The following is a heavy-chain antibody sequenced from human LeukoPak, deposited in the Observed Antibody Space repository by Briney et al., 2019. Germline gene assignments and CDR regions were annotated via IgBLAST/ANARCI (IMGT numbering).Heavy chain of an antibody. D-gene: IGHD3-9*01. Sequence: ASVKVSCKASGYTFTSYAMNWVRQAPGQGLEWTGWINTNTGNPTYAQGFTGRFVFSLDTSVSTAYLQISSLKAEDTAVYYCARGPGGRYFDWLVVPEYLDYWGQGTLVTVSS. V-gene: IGHV7-4-1*02. CDR1: GYTFTSYA. CDR3: ARGPGGRYFDWLVVPEYLDY. CDR2: INTNTGNP. J-gene: IGHJ4*02.